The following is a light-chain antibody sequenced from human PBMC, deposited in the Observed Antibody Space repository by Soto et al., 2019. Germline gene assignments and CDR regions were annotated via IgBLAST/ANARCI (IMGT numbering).Light chain of an antibody. V-gene: IGKV1-27*01. CDR2: AAT. J-gene: IGKJ5*01. CDR3: QKYNGALT. CDR1: QSISSW. Sequence: DVQMTQYTSTLSASVGDRVTITCRASQSISSWLAWYQQKPGKAPKLLIHAATILQSGVPSRFGGSGSGTDFTLTSSILQPEDVATYYCQKYNGALTFGQGTRLEIK.